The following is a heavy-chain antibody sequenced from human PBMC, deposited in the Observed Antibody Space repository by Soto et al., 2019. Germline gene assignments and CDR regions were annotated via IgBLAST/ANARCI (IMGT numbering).Heavy chain of an antibody. J-gene: IGHJ3*02. V-gene: IGHV3-11*01. D-gene: IGHD2-15*01. CDR3: AGYCSGGSCSYGAFDI. CDR1: GFTFSDYY. CDR2: ISSSGSTI. Sequence: PGGSLGLSCAASGFTFSDYYMSWIRQAPGKGLEWVSYISSSGSTIYYADSVKGRFTISRDNAKNSLYLQMNSLRAEDTAVYYCAGYCSGGSCSYGAFDIWGQGTMVTVSS.